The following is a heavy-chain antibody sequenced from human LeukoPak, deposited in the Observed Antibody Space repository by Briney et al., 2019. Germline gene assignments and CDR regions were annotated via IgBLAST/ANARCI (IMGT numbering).Heavy chain of an antibody. CDR2: TKSKTDGRTT. Sequence: GGSLRLSCAASGFTFSNAWMSWVRQAPGKGLEWVGRTKSKTDGRTTDYAAPVKGRFTISRDDSKNTLYLQMNSLKTEDTAVYYCTTDPPIIPRIAAAGTGGYWGQGTLVTVSS. D-gene: IGHD6-13*01. J-gene: IGHJ4*02. CDR1: GFTFSNAW. CDR3: TTDPPIIPRIAAAGTGGY. V-gene: IGHV3-15*01.